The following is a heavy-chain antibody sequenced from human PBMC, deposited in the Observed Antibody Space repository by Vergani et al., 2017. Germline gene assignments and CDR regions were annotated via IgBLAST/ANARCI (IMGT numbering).Heavy chain of an antibody. D-gene: IGHD3-3*01. J-gene: IGHJ2*01. Sequence: EVQLVQSGAEVKKPGESLKISCKGSGYSFTSYWIGWVRQMPGKGLEWMGIIYPGDSDTRYRPSFQGQVTISADKSISTAYLQWSSLKASDTAMYDCARAVYYDFWSGYYFDLWGRGTLVTVSS. CDR1: GYSFTSYW. V-gene: IGHV5-51*01. CDR2: IYPGDSDT. CDR3: ARAVYYDFWSGYYFDL.